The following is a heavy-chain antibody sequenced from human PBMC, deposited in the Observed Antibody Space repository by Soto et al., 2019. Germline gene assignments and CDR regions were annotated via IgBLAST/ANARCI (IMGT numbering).Heavy chain of an antibody. V-gene: IGHV3-30-3*01. CDR2: ISYDGSNK. Sequence: QVQLVESGGGVVQPGRSLRLSCAASGFTFSSYAMHWVRQAPGKGLEWVAVISYDGSNKYYADSVKGRFTISRDNSKNTLYLQMNSLRAEDTVVYYCARDLPSSGWYRYYYYGMDVWGQGTTVTVSS. CDR3: ARDLPSSGWYRYYYYGMDV. CDR1: GFTFSSYA. J-gene: IGHJ6*02. D-gene: IGHD6-19*01.